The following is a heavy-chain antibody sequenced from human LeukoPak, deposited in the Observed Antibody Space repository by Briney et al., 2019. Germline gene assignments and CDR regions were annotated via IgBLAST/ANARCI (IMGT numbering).Heavy chain of an antibody. V-gene: IGHV4-31*03. D-gene: IGHD4-17*01. CDR3: ARHVTLDYGDYYFDY. CDR2: VFYSGTT. Sequence: PSETLSLTCTVSGGSISSGGYYWTWIRQHPGKGLEWIGYVFYSGTTYYSPSLKSRVTMSVDTSKNQFALKLSSVTAADTAVYYCARHVTLDYGDYYFDYWGQGTLVTVSS. CDR1: GGSISSGGYY. J-gene: IGHJ4*02.